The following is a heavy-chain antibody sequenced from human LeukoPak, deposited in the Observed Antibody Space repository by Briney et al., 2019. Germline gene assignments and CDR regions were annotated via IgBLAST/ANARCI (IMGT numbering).Heavy chain of an antibody. CDR2: ISAYNGNT. D-gene: IGHD6-19*01. J-gene: IGHJ4*02. Sequence: ASVKVSCKTYGYTFTSHGISWVRQAPGQGLEWMGWISAYNGNTNYAQKLQGRVTMTTDTSTSTAYMELRSLRSDDTAVYYCARDYQQWLVYSVDFDYWGQGTLVTVSS. CDR3: ARDYQQWLVYSVDFDY. V-gene: IGHV1-18*01. CDR1: GYTFTSHG.